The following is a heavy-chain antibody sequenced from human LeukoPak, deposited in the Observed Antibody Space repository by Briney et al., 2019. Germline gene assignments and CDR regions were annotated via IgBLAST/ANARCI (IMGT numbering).Heavy chain of an antibody. Sequence: GGSLRLSCAASGFTFRSFAMTWVRLAPGKGLEWVSSVSGSGAKTCYADSVKGRFTISRDNSKNMLYLQMNSLRAEDTAVYYCAKGDSYYDFCLDVWGQGTTVTVSS. CDR2: VSGSGAKT. J-gene: IGHJ6*02. CDR3: AKGDSYYDFCLDV. V-gene: IGHV3-23*01. CDR1: GFTFRSFA. D-gene: IGHD3-3*01.